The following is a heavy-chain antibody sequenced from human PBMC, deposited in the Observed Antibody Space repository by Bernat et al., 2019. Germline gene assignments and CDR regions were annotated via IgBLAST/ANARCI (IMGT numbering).Heavy chain of an antibody. CDR3: AKDPNWGSGY. CDR1: GFPFSTYT. D-gene: IGHD3-16*01. J-gene: IGHJ4*02. V-gene: IGHV3-23*04. Sequence: VQLVESGGGVVQPGRSLRLSCAASGFPFSTYTMIWFRQAPGQGLEWVSIIGNSGSDIHYADSVKGRFTVSRDNSKNTLYLQMNSLRAEDTAKYYCAKDPNWGSGYWGQGTLVTVSS. CDR2: IGNSGSDI.